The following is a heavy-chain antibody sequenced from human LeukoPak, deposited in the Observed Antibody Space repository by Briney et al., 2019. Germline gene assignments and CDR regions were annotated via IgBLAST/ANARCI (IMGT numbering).Heavy chain of an antibody. CDR1: GGSISSGDYY. CDR2: IYTSGST. D-gene: IGHD2-15*01. V-gene: IGHV4-61*02. Sequence: SETLSLTCTVSGGSISSGDYYWSWIRQPAGKGLEWIGRIYTSGSTNYNPSLKSRVTISVDTSKNQFSLKLSSVTAADTAVYYCARVHQRGGLDYWGQGILVTVSS. CDR3: ARVHQRGGLDY. J-gene: IGHJ4*02.